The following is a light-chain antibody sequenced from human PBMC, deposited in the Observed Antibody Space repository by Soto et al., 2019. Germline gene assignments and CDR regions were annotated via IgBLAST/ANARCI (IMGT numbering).Light chain of an antibody. J-gene: IGLJ1*01. CDR3: SSYTRSTTRV. V-gene: IGLV2-14*01. CDR1: SSAVGGYNY. CDR2: EVG. Sequence: HSVRTQPASVCAAPGQSGTISCTGTSSAVGGYNYVSWYQQHPVKAPKLMIYEVGNRPSGVSNRFSASKSGNTASLTISGLQAEDEADYYCSSYTRSTTRVFGTGTRSPS.